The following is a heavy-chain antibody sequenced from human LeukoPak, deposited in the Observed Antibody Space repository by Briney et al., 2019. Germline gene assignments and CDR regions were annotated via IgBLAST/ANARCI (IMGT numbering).Heavy chain of an antibody. J-gene: IGHJ5*02. CDR2: LYHSGST. CDR1: GYSISGGYY. D-gene: IGHD6-19*01. CDR3: ARGQARLGWFDP. Sequence: SETLSLTCTVSGYSISGGYYWGWVRQPPGKGLEWIGSLYHSGSTYYNPSLKSRVTISVDTSKNQFSLKLRSGTAADTAVYYCARGQARLGWFDPWGQGTLVTVSS. V-gene: IGHV4-38-2*02.